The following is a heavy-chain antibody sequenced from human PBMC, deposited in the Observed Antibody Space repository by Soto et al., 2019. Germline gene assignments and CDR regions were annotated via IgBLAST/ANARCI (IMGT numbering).Heavy chain of an antibody. CDR3: SRHEEGRRMVFYGMDV. D-gene: IGHD2-8*01. J-gene: IGHJ6*02. Sequence: QLVESGGGLVQAGGSLRLSCSASGFTFSRSDLHWVRQAPGKGLEWVGRVRSKIHNYATSFADSVRGRFTISRNDSDNTVSLEMSGLKSEDTALSYCSRHEEGRRMVFYGMDVWGQGTTVTVSS. V-gene: IGHV3-73*02. CDR1: GFTFSRSD. CDR2: VRSKIHNYAT.